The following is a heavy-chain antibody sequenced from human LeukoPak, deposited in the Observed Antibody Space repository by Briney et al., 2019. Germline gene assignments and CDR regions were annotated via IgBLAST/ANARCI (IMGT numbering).Heavy chain of an antibody. CDR3: AVSTVPTALYYYYYYMDV. CDR2: INPSGGST. J-gene: IGHJ6*03. Sequence: ASVKVSCKASGYTFTSYYMHWVRQAPGQGLEWMGEINPSGGSTSYAQKFQGRVTMTRDTSTSTVYMELSSLRSEDTAVYYCAVSTVPTALYYYYYYMDVWSKGTTVTVSS. CDR1: GYTFTSYY. V-gene: IGHV1-46*01. D-gene: IGHD4-11*01.